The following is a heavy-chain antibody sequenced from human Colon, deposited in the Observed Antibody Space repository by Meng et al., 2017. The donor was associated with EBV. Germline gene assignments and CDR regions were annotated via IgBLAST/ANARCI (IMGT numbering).Heavy chain of an antibody. CDR2: INTHTGNP. Sequence: GELGHLAYALNKPWASVKVSCKASGYTFINYAINWVRQAPGQGLEWMGWINTHTGNPTYGQGFTGRFVLSSDTSVSTANLQISSLKAEDTAVYYCARGGPYPDSSGFHWYFDLWGRGTLVTVSS. J-gene: IGHJ2*01. V-gene: IGHV7-4-1*02. D-gene: IGHD3-22*01. CDR3: ARGGPYPDSSGFHWYFDL. CDR1: GYTFINYA.